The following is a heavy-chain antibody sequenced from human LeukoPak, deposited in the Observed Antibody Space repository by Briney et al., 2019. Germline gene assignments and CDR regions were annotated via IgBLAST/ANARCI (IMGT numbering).Heavy chain of an antibody. V-gene: IGHV3-30*18. CDR3: AKEMAALDY. CDR2: ISYDGSNK. D-gene: IGHD6-6*01. Sequence: PGRSLRLSCAASGFTFSSYGMHWVRQAPGKGLEWVAVISYDGSNKYYADSVKGRFTISRDNSKNTLYLQMNSLRAEDTAVYYCAKEMAALDYWGQGTLVTVSS. CDR1: GFTFSSYG. J-gene: IGHJ4*02.